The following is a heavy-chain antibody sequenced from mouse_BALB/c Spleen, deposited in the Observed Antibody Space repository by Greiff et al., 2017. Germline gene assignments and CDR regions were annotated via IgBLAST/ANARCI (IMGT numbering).Heavy chain of an antibody. V-gene: IGHV5-17*02. CDR1: GFTFSSFG. Sequence: DVMLVESGGGLVQPGGSRKLSCAASGFTFSSFGMHWVRQAPEKGLEWVAYISSGSSTIYYADTVKGRFTISRDNPKNTLFLQMTSLRSEDTAMYYCARSGAYGNWFAYWGQGTLVTVSA. J-gene: IGHJ3*01. D-gene: IGHD2-1*01. CDR2: ISSGSSTI. CDR3: ARSGAYGNWFAY.